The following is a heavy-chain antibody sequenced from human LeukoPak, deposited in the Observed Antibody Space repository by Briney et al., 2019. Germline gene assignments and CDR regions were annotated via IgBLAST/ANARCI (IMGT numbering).Heavy chain of an antibody. V-gene: IGHV3-20*04. J-gene: IGHJ4*02. CDR3: ARKGYYYDSSGYYLPFDY. Sequence: GGSLRLSCAASGFSFDDYGMSWVRQAPGKGLEWVSGINWNGGSTGYADSVKGRLTISRDNAKNSLYLQMNSLRAEDTALYYCARKGYYYDSSGYYLPFDYWGQGTLVTVSS. CDR2: INWNGGST. D-gene: IGHD3-22*01. CDR1: GFSFDDYG.